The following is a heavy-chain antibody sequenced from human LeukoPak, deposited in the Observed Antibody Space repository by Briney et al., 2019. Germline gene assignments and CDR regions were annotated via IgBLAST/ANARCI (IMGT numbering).Heavy chain of an antibody. CDR1: GGTFSSYA. CDR2: ISAYNGNT. J-gene: IGHJ4*02. V-gene: IGHV1-18*01. CDR3: ARGAHCSSTSCYIGDY. Sequence: ASVKVSCKASGGTFSSYAISWVRQAPGQGLEWMGWISAYNGNTNYAQKLQGRVTMTTDTSTSTAYMELRSLRSDDTAVYYCARGAHCSSTSCYIGDYWGQGTLVTVSS. D-gene: IGHD2-2*02.